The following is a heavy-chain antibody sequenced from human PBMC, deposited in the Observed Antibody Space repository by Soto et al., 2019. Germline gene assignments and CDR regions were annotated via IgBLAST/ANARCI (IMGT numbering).Heavy chain of an antibody. CDR3: AREGSYDTMDY. J-gene: IGHJ4*02. Sequence: SGFTFSSYAMSWVRLAPGKGLEWVSYISSSGSTVYHADSVEGRLTISRDNAKNSLFLQMNSLRAEDTALYYCAREGSYDTMDYWGLGTLVTVSS. V-gene: IGHV3-48*03. D-gene: IGHD3-22*01. CDR2: ISSSGSTV. CDR1: GFTFSSYA.